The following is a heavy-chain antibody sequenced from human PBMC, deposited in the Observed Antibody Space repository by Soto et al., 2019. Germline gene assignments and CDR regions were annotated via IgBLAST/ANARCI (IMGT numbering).Heavy chain of an antibody. CDR1: GFIFSSYP. V-gene: IGHV3-30-3*01. CDR3: TRADVTVTLSVFDP. J-gene: IGHJ5*02. CDR2: ISDDGSTK. Sequence: QVQLVESGGGVVQPGRSLRLSCAASGFIFSSYPMQWVRQAPGKGLEWVAVISDDGSTKYYADSVKSRFTISRDNSKNTLYLQMNSLSADDTAVYYCTRADVTVTLSVFDPWGQRTLVTSSS. D-gene: IGHD4-17*01.